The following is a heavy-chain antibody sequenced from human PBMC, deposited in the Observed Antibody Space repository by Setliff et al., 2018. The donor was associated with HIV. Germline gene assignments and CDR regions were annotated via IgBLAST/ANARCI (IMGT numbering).Heavy chain of an antibody. J-gene: IGHJ3*02. CDR1: GFTFSSYA. D-gene: IGHD3-3*01. Sequence: PGGSLRLSCAASGFTFSSYAMHWVRQAPGKGLEWVAVISYDGSNKYYADSVKGRFAISRDDAKNTLYLQVNSLRAEDTAVYSCARPYYDFWSGWDDAFDIWGQGTMVTVSS. CDR3: ARPYYDFWSGWDDAFDI. V-gene: IGHV3-30*09. CDR2: ISYDGSNK.